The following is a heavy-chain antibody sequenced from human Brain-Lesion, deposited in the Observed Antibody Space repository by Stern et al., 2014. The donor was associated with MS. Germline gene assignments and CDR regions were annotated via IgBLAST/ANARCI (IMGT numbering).Heavy chain of an antibody. V-gene: IGHV4-39*01. CDR2: LYYSGNT. Sequence: QVQLVQSGPGLVKPSETLSLTCTVAGGSVSSTSYAWAWIRQPPGKGLEWIGTLYYSGNTYYSPSLKSRITTSLDTSKNQFSLQRRSVTAADTAVYYCAGEEDIRYCSGGSCTGNWFDPWGQGTLVTVSS. CDR3: AGEEDIRYCSGGSCTGNWFDP. D-gene: IGHD2-15*01. J-gene: IGHJ5*02. CDR1: GGSVSSTSYA.